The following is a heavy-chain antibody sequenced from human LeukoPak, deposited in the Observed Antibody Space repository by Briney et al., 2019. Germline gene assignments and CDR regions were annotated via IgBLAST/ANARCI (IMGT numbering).Heavy chain of an antibody. Sequence: PGGSLRLSCGASGFTFSSYWMSWVRQAPGKGLEWVANIHRDGSEKYYVDSVKGRFTISRGNAKNSLYLQMNSLRAEDTAVYYCARRRDGYVDYWGQGTLVTVSS. J-gene: IGHJ4*02. CDR1: GFTFSSYW. V-gene: IGHV3-7*03. CDR2: IHRDGSEK. CDR3: ARRRDGYVDY. D-gene: IGHD5-24*01.